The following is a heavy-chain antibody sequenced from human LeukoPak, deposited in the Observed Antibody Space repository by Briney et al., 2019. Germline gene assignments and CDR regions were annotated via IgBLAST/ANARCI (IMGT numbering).Heavy chain of an antibody. CDR3: AGATGYYYGSGNDY. CDR1: GGSMSNYY. CDR2: IYYNGNT. J-gene: IGHJ4*02. Sequence: SETLSLTRTIYGGSMSNYYWNWIRQPPGKGLEWIGYIYYNGNTNYNPSLKSRLTMSVDTSKNQLSLKLTSVTAADTAIYYCAGATGYYYGSGNDYWGQGTLVTVSS. V-gene: IGHV4-59*01. D-gene: IGHD3-10*01.